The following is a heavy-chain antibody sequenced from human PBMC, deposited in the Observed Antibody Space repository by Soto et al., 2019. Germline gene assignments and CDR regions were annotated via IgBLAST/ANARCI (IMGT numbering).Heavy chain of an antibody. J-gene: IGHJ5*02. CDR1: GFTFDDYA. CDR3: AKDISGIAAAGGWFDP. V-gene: IGHV3-9*01. Sequence: EVQLVESGGGLVQPGRSLRLSCAASGFTFDDYAMHWVRQAPGKGLEWVSGISWNSGSIGYADSVKGRFTISRDNAKNSLYLPMNSLRAEDTALYYCAKDISGIAAAGGWFDPWGQGTLVTVSS. D-gene: IGHD6-13*01. CDR2: ISWNSGSI.